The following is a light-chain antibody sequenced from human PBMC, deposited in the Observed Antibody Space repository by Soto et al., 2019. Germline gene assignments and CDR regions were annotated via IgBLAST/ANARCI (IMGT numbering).Light chain of an antibody. V-gene: IGLV2-23*02. CDR3: CSYAGSSTVI. Sequence: QSALTQPASVSGSPGQSITISCTGTSSDVGTYTLVSWYQQHPGKAPKLMIYDVSRRPSGVSIRFSGSRSGNRASLTISGLQAEDEADYYCCSYAGSSTVIFGGGTKPPS. J-gene: IGLJ2*01. CDR1: SSDVGTYTL. CDR2: DVS.